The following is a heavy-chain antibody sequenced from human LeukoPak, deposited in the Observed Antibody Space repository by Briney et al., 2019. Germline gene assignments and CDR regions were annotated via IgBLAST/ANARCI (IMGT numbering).Heavy chain of an antibody. CDR1: GFTFSSYG. D-gene: IGHD4-17*01. CDR3: AKEQTVTTFFDY. CDR2: ISGSGGST. Sequence: GTLRLSCAASGFTFSSYGMSWVRQAPGKGLEWVSAISGSGGSTYYADSVKGRFTISRDNSKNTLYLQMNSLRAEDTAVYYCAKEQTVTTFFDYWGQGTLVTVSS. V-gene: IGHV3-23*01. J-gene: IGHJ4*02.